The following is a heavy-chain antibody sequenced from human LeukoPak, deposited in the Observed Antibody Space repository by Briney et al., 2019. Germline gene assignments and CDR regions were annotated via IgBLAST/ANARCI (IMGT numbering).Heavy chain of an antibody. CDR3: ARYRLGWFDP. Sequence: SETLSLTCTVSGGSISGVSYFWSWIRQPAGKGLEWIGRISASGSTNFNPSLKSRVTMSVDTSENQFSLKLSSVTAADTAVYYCARYRLGWFDPWGQGTLVTVSS. V-gene: IGHV4-61*02. D-gene: IGHD3-16*01. J-gene: IGHJ5*02. CDR2: ISASGST. CDR1: GGSISGVSYF.